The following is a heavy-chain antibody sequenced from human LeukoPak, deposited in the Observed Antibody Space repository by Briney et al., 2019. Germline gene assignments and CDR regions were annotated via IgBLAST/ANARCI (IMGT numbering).Heavy chain of an antibody. CDR1: GFTFSSFA. V-gene: IGHV3-23*01. CDR3: ARGKAAIGSRTAFDY. CDR2: ISGSGTNT. Sequence: GGSLRLSCAAFGFTFSSFALSWVRQAPGKGLEWVSAISGSGTNTYYADSVKGRFTISRDNSENTLYMQVNSLKAEDTAIYFCARGKAAIGSRTAFDYWGQGTLVTVSS. J-gene: IGHJ4*02. D-gene: IGHD6-13*01.